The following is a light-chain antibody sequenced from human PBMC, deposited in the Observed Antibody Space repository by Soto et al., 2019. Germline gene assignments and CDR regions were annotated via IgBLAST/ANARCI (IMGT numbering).Light chain of an antibody. Sequence: QSALTQPPSASGSPGQSVTISCTGTSSDVGAYNYLSWYQQHPGKAPKLMIYEVSKRPSGVPDRFSGSKSGNTASLTDSGLQAEDEADYYCSSYAGSNNYVFGTGTKVTVL. CDR1: SSDVGAYNY. V-gene: IGLV2-8*01. CDR3: SSYAGSNNYV. CDR2: EVS. J-gene: IGLJ1*01.